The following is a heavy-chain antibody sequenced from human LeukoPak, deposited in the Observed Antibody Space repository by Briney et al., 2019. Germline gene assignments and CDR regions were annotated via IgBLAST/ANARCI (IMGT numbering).Heavy chain of an antibody. J-gene: IGHJ4*02. CDR3: ASTGDIGYCSSTSCCFDY. CDR1: SFTLSSNY. Sequence: GGSLRLSCAASSFTLSSNYMTWVPQAPGQGLECVSVIYSGGSTYYADSMKGRFTTSRDNSKNTLYLQMNSLRAEDTAVYFCASTGDIGYCSSTSCCFDYWGQGILVTVSS. CDR2: IYSGGST. V-gene: IGHV3-53*01. D-gene: IGHD2-2*01.